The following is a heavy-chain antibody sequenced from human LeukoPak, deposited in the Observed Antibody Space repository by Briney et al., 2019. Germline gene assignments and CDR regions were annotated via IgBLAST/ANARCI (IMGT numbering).Heavy chain of an antibody. CDR2: IIPIFGTA. Sequence: WASAKVSCKASGGTFSSYAISWVRQAPGQGLEWMGGIIPIFGTANYAQKFQGRVTITTDESTSTAYMELSSLRSEDTAVYYCARGGLGIFDYWGQGTLVTVSS. CDR1: GGTFSSYA. V-gene: IGHV1-69*05. D-gene: IGHD7-27*01. CDR3: ARGGLGIFDY. J-gene: IGHJ4*02.